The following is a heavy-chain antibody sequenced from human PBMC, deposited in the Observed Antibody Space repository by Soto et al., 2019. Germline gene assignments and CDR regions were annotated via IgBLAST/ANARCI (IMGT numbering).Heavy chain of an antibody. D-gene: IGHD6-19*01. Sequence: ASVKVSCKASGYTFTSYGISWVRQAPGQGLEWMGWISAYNGNTNYAQKLQGRVTMTTDTSTSTAYMELRSLRSDGTAVYYCARVVLTVAGYYYYGMDVWGQGATVTVSS. CDR2: ISAYNGNT. V-gene: IGHV1-18*01. CDR1: GYTFTSYG. CDR3: ARVVLTVAGYYYYGMDV. J-gene: IGHJ6*02.